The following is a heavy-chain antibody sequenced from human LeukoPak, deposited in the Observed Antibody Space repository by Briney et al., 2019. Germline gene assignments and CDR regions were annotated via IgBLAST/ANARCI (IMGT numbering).Heavy chain of an antibody. CDR3: AELGITMIGGV. Sequence: GGSLRLSCAASGVTFSSYEMNWVRQAPGKGREWVSYISSSGSTIYYADSVKGRFTISRDNAKNSLDLQMNSLRAEDTAVYYCAELGITMIGGVWGNGTTVTISS. CDR2: ISSSGSTI. V-gene: IGHV3-48*03. D-gene: IGHD3-10*02. J-gene: IGHJ6*04. CDR1: GVTFSSYE.